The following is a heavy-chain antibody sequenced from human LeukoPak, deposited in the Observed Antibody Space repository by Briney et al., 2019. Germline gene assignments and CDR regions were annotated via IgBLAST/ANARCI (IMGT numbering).Heavy chain of an antibody. V-gene: IGHV3-21*01. CDR2: ISSSSSYI. D-gene: IGHD6-13*01. CDR1: GFTFSSYS. CDR3: ARDGGSSWYYFDY. J-gene: IGHJ4*02. Sequence: PGGSLRLSCAASGFTFSSYSMNWVRQARGKGLEGVSSISSSSSYIYYADSVKGRFTISRDNAKNSLYLQMNSLRAEDTAVYYCARDGGSSWYYFDYWGQGTLVTVSS.